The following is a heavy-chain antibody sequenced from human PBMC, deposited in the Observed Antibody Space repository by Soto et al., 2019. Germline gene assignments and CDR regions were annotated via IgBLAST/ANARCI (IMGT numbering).Heavy chain of an antibody. J-gene: IGHJ4*02. Sequence: GGSLRLSCAASRFTFSSYSMIWVRQAPGKGLEWVSSISSSSSYIYYADSVKGRFTISRDNAKNSLYLQMNSLRAEDTAVYYCASMKEPAYVDYWGQGTLVTVSS. CDR2: ISSSSSYI. V-gene: IGHV3-21*01. D-gene: IGHD1-1*01. CDR3: ASMKEPAYVDY. CDR1: RFTFSSYS.